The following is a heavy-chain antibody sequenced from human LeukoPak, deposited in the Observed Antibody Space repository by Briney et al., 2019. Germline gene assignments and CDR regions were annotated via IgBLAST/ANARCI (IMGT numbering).Heavy chain of an antibody. CDR1: GYTFNSQG. CDR3: ARDPSNTSGWKTWFDP. V-gene: IGHV1-18*01. CDR2: ISCYNGDT. D-gene: IGHD2-2*01. J-gene: IGHJ5*02. Sequence: ASVKVSCKASGYTFNSQGISWVRQAPGQGLEWMGWISCYNGDTNYGQKFQGRVTLTTDRTTDTAYLELRDLRSDDTAVYYCARDPSNTSGWKTWFDPWGQGTLVTVSS.